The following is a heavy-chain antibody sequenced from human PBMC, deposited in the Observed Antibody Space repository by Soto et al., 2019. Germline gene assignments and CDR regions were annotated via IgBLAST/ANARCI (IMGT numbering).Heavy chain of an antibody. CDR2: ISSSSSYI. CDR3: ARDHVRDIVVVPATIY. V-gene: IGHV3-21*01. CDR1: GFTFSSYG. Sequence: GGSLRLSCAASGFTFSSYGMNWVRQAPGKGLEWVSSISSSSSYIYYADSVKGRFTISRDNAKNSLYLQMNSLRAEDTAVYYCARDHVRDIVVVPATIYWGQGTLVTVSS. J-gene: IGHJ4*02. D-gene: IGHD2-2*01.